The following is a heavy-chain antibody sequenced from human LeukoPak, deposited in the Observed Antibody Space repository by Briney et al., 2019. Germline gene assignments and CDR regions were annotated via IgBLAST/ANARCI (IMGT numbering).Heavy chain of an antibody. CDR3: ARGPPYYYDSSAYYFKY. CDR2: SNHSGST. V-gene: IGHV4-34*01. CDR1: GGSFSGYS. D-gene: IGHD3-22*01. J-gene: IGHJ4*02. Sequence: SETLSLTCAVYGGSFSGYSWSWIRQPPGKGLEWIGESNHSGSTNYNPSLKSRVTISVDTSKNQFSLKLSSVTAADTAVYYCARGPPYYYDSSAYYFKYWGQGTLVTVSS.